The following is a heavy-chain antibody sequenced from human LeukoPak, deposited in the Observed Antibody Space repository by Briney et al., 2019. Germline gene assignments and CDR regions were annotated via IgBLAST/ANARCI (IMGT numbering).Heavy chain of an antibody. CDR2: ISTSGTTT. J-gene: IGHJ6*02. V-gene: IGHV3-48*03. Sequence: GGPLRPSCAVSGITLSSCEMNWVRQAPGKGLEWVSYISTSGTTTYYADSVKGRFTISRDNAKNSLYLQMNSLRAGDTAIYYCARGHRYSYGMDVWGHGTTVTVSS. CDR3: ARGHRYSYGMDV. CDR1: GITLSSCE.